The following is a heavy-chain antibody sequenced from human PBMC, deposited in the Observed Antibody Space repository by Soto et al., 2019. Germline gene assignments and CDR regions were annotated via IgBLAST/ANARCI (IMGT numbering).Heavy chain of an antibody. V-gene: IGHV4-31*03. J-gene: IGHJ4*02. CDR3: ARRYGGNFDY. CDR1: GGYISSGGYY. D-gene: IGHD2-15*01. Sequence: SETLSLTCTVSGGYISSGGYYWSWIRQHPGKGLEWIGYIYYSGSTYYNPSLKSRVTISVDTSKNQFSLKLSSVTAADTAVYYCARRYGGNFDYWGQGTLVTVS. CDR2: IYYSGST.